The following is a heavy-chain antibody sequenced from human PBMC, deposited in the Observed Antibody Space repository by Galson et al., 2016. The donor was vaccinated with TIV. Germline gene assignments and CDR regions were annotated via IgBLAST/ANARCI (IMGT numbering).Heavy chain of an antibody. CDR2: ISAYNGNT. CDR3: ARDRRDILTGCLLDY. D-gene: IGHD3-9*01. J-gene: IGHJ4*02. CDR1: GYTFTSYG. Sequence: SVKVSCKASGYTFTSYGISWVRQAPGQGLEWLGWISAYNGNTNYAQKLQGRVTMTTDTSTSTAYMELRSLRFDDTAVYFCARDRRDILTGCLLDYWGQGTLVTVSS. V-gene: IGHV1-18*04.